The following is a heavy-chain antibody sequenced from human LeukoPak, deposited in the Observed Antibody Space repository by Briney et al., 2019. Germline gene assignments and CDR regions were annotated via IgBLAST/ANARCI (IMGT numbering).Heavy chain of an antibody. J-gene: IGHJ4*02. CDR1: GYTFTSYA. V-gene: IGHV1-3*01. CDR3: ARDRGSYEDY. D-gene: IGHD1-26*01. Sequence: ASVKVSCKASGYTFTSYAMHWVRQAPGQRLEWMGWINPGNGNTKYSQKFQGRVTITWDTSASTAYMELSSLRSGDTAVYYCARDRGSYEDYWGQGTLVTVSS. CDR2: INPGNGNT.